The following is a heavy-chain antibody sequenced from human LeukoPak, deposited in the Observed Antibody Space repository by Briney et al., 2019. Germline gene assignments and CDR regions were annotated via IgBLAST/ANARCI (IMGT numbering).Heavy chain of an antibody. J-gene: IGHJ4*02. Sequence: SETLSLTCTVCGGSISSYYWSWIRQPPGKGLEWIGYVYYSGSTNYNPSLKSRVTISVDTSKNQFSLNLNSVTAADTAVYYCARVTPTIASNFDYWGQGILVTVSS. CDR1: GGSISSYY. CDR2: VYYSGST. V-gene: IGHV4-59*01. D-gene: IGHD5-24*01. CDR3: ARVTPTIASNFDY.